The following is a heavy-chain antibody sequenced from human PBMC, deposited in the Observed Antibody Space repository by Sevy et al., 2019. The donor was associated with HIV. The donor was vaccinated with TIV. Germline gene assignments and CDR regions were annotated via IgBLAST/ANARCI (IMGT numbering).Heavy chain of an antibody. CDR1: GASINTFY. V-gene: IGHV4-59*01. J-gene: IGHJ4*02. CDR3: VRGQYSYGYWREFDY. CDR2: IYYSGST. D-gene: IGHD5-18*01. Sequence: SETLSLTCTVSGASINTFYWSWIRQPPGKGLEWIGYIYYSGSTNYNPSLHSRVTISVDTSKNQFSLKLSSVTAADSAVYYCVRGQYSYGYWREFDYWGQGTLVTVSS.